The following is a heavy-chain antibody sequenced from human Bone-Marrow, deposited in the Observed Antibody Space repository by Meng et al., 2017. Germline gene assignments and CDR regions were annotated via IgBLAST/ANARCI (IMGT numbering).Heavy chain of an antibody. V-gene: IGHV3-30*01. D-gene: IGHD1-26*01. CDR1: GFTFSSYA. J-gene: IGHJ4*02. CDR3: ARGEKNSGSYMVY. CDR2: ISYDGSNK. Sequence: GESLKISCAASGFTFSSYAMHWVRQAPGKGLEWVAVISYDGSNKYYADSVKGRFTISRDNSKNTLYLQMNSLRAEDTAVYYCARGEKNSGSYMVYWGQGTLVTVSS.